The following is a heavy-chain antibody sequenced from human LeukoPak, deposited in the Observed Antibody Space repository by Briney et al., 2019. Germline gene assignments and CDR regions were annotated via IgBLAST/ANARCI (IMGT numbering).Heavy chain of an antibody. CDR3: ARSYCSGGSCYRTFDY. J-gene: IGHJ4*02. CDR2: IYYSGST. V-gene: IGHV4-61*01. CDR1: GGSVSSGSYY. D-gene: IGHD2-15*01. Sequence: SETLSLTCTVSGGSVSSGSYYWSWIRQPPGKGLEWIGYIYYSGSTYYNPSLKSRVTISVDTSKNQFSLKLSSVTAADTAVYYCARSYCSGGSCYRTFDYWGQGTLVTVSS.